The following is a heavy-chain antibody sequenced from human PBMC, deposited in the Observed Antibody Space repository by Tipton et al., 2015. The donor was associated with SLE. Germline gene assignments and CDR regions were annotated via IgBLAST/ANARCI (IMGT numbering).Heavy chain of an antibody. CDR3: STLRAFWSGYRDS. Sequence: GSLRLSCSASGFTVSSNYMSWVRQAPGKGLEWISIIYSGGSIFYADSLEGRFTISRDNSKNTLYLQMNSLRPEDTAVYYCSTLRAFWSGYRDSWGQGTLVTVSS. CDR2: IYSGGSI. V-gene: IGHV3-66*02. D-gene: IGHD3-3*01. J-gene: IGHJ4*02. CDR1: GFTVSSNY.